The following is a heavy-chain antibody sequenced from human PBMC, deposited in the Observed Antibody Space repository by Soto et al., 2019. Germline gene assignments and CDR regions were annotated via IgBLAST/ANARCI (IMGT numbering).Heavy chain of an antibody. CDR3: AKSALVVVAAEHPNYFDY. J-gene: IGHJ4*02. CDR1: GFTFSSYA. CDR2: ISGSGGST. D-gene: IGHD2-15*01. V-gene: IGHV3-23*01. Sequence: GGSLRLSCAASGFTFSSYAMSWVRQAPGKGLEWVSAISGSGGSTYYADSVKGRFTISRDNSKNTLYLQMNSLRAEDTAVYYCAKSALVVVAAEHPNYFDYWGQGTLVTVSS.